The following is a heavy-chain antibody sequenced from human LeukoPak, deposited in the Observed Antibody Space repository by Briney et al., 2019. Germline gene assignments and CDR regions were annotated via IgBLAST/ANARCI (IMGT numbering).Heavy chain of an antibody. CDR2: IIPIFGTA. CDR3: ARDPSPYYYDSSGYYYGTTPFDY. CDR1: GGTFSSYA. V-gene: IGHV1-69*13. D-gene: IGHD3-22*01. J-gene: IGHJ4*02. Sequence: SVKVSCKASGGTFSSYAISWVRQAPGQGLEWMGGIIPIFGTANYAQKFQGRVTITADESTGTAYMELSSLRSEDTAVYYCARDPSPYYYDSSGYYYGTTPFDYWGQGTLVTVSS.